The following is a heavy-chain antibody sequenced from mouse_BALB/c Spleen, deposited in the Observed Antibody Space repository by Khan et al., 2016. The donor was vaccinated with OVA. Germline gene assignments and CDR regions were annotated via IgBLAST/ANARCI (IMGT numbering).Heavy chain of an antibody. CDR3: TRNGFGNYESWDY. V-gene: IGHV1-5*01. D-gene: IGHD2-1*01. CDR2: IYPGNSDI. Sequence: VQLQQSGTVLARPGASVKMSCKASGYTFTSYWMHWVKQRPGQGLEWIGAIYPGNSDINYNQKFKGKAKLTAVTSTSTAYMELNSLTNEDSAVXYWTRNGFGNYESWDYWGQGTTLTVSS. CDR1: GYTFTSYW. J-gene: IGHJ2*01.